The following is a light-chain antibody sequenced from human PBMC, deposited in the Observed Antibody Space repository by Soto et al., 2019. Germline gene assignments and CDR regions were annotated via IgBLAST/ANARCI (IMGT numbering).Light chain of an antibody. Sequence: QSVLTQPASVSDSPGQSITISCIGTSSDIGSSDHVSWHQQHPGRAPNLIIDDVYNRPSGVSHRFSGSKTGTTACIIISGLPDEDEADYYGSSYTSTTSYVFGSGTKLTVL. J-gene: IGLJ1*01. CDR3: SSYTSTTSYV. V-gene: IGLV2-14*03. CDR2: DVY. CDR1: SSDIGSSDH.